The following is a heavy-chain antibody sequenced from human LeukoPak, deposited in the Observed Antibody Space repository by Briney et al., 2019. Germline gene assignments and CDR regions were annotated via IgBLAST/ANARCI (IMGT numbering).Heavy chain of an antibody. D-gene: IGHD3-3*01. CDR2: ISYDGSNK. CDR1: GFTFSSYA. V-gene: IGHV3-30-3*01. J-gene: IGHJ3*02. Sequence: PGGSLRLSCAASGFTFSSYAMHWVRQAPGKGLEWVAVISYDGSNKYYADSVKGRFTISRDNSKNTLYLQMNSLRAEDTAVYYCARDRARHTYHDFWSGYSNKGAFDIWGQGTMVTVSS. CDR3: ARDRARHTYHDFWSGYSNKGAFDI.